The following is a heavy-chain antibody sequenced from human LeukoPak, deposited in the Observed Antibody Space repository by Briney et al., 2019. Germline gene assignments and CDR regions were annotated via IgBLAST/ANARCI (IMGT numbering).Heavy chain of an antibody. CDR1: GVTVSTNY. Sequence: GGSLRLSCEASGVTVSTNYMSWVRQAPGKGLEWVSAISGSGGSTYYADSVKGRITIYSDNSKNTLYLQMNSLRAEDAAVYYCAKGRDDSSGYYFTRDAFDIWGQGTMVTVSS. V-gene: IGHV3-23*01. J-gene: IGHJ3*02. D-gene: IGHD3-22*01. CDR2: ISGSGGST. CDR3: AKGRDDSSGYYFTRDAFDI.